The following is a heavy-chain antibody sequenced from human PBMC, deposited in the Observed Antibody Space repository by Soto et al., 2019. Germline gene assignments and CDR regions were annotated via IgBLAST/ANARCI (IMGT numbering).Heavy chain of an antibody. D-gene: IGHD3-3*01. CDR2: IYYSGST. Sequence: SETLSLTCTVSGGSISSSSYYWGWIRQPPGKGLEWIGSIYYSGSTYYNPSLKSRVTISVDTSKNQFSLKLSSVTAADTAVYYCARHYADFWSGSDYWGQGTLVTVSS. CDR3: ARHYADFWSGSDY. V-gene: IGHV4-39*01. J-gene: IGHJ4*02. CDR1: GGSISSSSYY.